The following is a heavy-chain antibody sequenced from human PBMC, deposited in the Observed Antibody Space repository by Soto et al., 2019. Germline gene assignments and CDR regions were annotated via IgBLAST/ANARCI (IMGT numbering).Heavy chain of an antibody. J-gene: IGHJ4*02. V-gene: IGHV3-23*01. D-gene: IGHD6-19*01. CDR2: ISGSGGST. CDR1: GFTFSSYA. Sequence: PGGSLRLSCAASGFTFSSYAMSWVRQAPGKGLEWVSAISGSGGSTYYADSVKGRFTISRDNSKNTLYLQMNSLRAEDTAVYYCANPAREIAVATPGFDYWGQGTLVTVSS. CDR3: ANPAREIAVATPGFDY.